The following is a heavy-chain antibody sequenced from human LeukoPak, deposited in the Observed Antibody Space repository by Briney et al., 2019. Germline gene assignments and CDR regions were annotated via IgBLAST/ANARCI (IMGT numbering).Heavy chain of an antibody. CDR3: ARVPYPSHDGYPAPLDY. J-gene: IGHJ4*02. V-gene: IGHV1-69*01. Sequence: ASVKVSCKASGGTFSSYAISWVRQAPGQGLEWMGGIIPIFGTANYAQKFQGGVTITADESTSTAYMELSSLRSEDTAVYYCARVPYPSHDGYPAPLDYWGQGTLVTVSS. CDR1: GGTFSSYA. D-gene: IGHD3-22*01. CDR2: IIPIFGTA.